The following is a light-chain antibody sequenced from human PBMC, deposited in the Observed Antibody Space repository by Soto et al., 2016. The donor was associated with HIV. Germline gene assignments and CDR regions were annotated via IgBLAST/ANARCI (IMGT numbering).Light chain of an antibody. V-gene: IGLV3-21*03. Sequence: SYELPQPPSVSVAPGKPARITCGGNDIGSKSVHWYQQKPGQAPVLVVYDDDDRPSGIPERFSGSSSGNTATLTISRVEIGDEADYYCQVWDSSSDHWVFGGGTKLTVL. J-gene: IGLJ3*02. CDR1: DIGSKS. CDR3: QVWDSSSDHWV. CDR2: DDD.